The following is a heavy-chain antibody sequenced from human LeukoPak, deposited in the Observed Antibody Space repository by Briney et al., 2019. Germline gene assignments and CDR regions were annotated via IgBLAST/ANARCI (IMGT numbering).Heavy chain of an antibody. CDR1: GFTFSSYA. CDR3: MTAAGYNFGQY. D-gene: IGHD5-18*01. V-gene: IGHV3-23*05. CDR2: LYIGGNT. J-gene: IGHJ4*02. Sequence: GGSLRLSCAASGFTFSSYAMSWVRQAPGKGLERVSALYIGGNTYYADSVRGRFTISRDNSKNTLYLQMNSLRAEDTAIYYCMTAAGYNFGQYWGQGTLVTVSS.